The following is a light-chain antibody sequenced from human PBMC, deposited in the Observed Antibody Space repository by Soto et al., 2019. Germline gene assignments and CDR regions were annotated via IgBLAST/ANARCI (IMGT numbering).Light chain of an antibody. V-gene: IGKV3-15*01. CDR1: ESVSTN. J-gene: IGKJ1*01. Sequence: EIEMTQSPATLSLAPGERVTLSCRASESVSTNLAWYQQKPGQAPRLLIYGASTRATGISARFSGSGSGTEFTLTISSLQSEDFGVYYCQQYNNWWTFGQGTKVDIK. CDR3: QQYNNWWT. CDR2: GAS.